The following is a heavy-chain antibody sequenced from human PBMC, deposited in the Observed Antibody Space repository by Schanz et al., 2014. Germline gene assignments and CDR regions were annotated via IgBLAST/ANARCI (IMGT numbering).Heavy chain of an antibody. D-gene: IGHD5-18*01. J-gene: IGHJ3*02. CDR3: TRGGYSYALSAFDI. CDR1: GYTFTDYG. CDR2: ITAYNGDT. V-gene: IGHV1-18*01. Sequence: QVQLVQSGGEMKKPGASVKVSCKASGYTFTDYGLSWVRQAPGQGLEWMGWITAYNGDTNYALKLQGRVTMTTDTSTGTAYMELRSLRSDDTALYYCTRGGYSYALSAFDIWGQGTMXTVSS.